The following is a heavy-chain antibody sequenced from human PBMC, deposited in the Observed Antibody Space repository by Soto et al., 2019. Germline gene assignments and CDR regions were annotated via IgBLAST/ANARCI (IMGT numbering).Heavy chain of an antibody. D-gene: IGHD2-15*01. Sequence: EVQLVESGGGLVKPGGSLRLSCAASGFTFSNAWMSWVRQAPGKGLEWVGRIKSKTDGGTTDYAAPVKGSFTISRDDSKVTLYLKLISVKTVAAAVYYCTTEAVRCCGGSCSLPNGMDVWGQGTTVTVSS. CDR1: GFTFSNAW. CDR3: TTEAVRCCGGSCSLPNGMDV. J-gene: IGHJ6*02. V-gene: IGHV3-15*01. CDR2: IKSKTDGGTT.